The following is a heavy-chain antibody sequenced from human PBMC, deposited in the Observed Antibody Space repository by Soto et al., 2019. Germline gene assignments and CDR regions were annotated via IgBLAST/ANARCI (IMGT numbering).Heavy chain of an antibody. Sequence: EVQLVESGGGLVQPGGSLKVSCAASGFTFSDSAMHWVRQASGKGLEWVGRIRNKGNNYATAYTASVKGRFTISRDDSKNMVYLQMNSLKIDDTSVYYCTARSDGTAVDPLEYCGLGTLVTVSS. CDR3: TARSDGTAVDPLEY. D-gene: IGHD5-18*01. CDR2: IRNKGNNYAT. CDR1: GFTFSDSA. J-gene: IGHJ4*02. V-gene: IGHV3-73*02.